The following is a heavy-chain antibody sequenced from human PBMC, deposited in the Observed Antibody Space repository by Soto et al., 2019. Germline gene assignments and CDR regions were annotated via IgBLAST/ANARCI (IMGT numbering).Heavy chain of an antibody. V-gene: IGHV4-30-4*01. CDR3: ARGLRATPGGYGMDV. CDR1: GGSISSGDYY. D-gene: IGHD5-12*01. CDR2: IYYSGST. J-gene: IGHJ6*02. Sequence: SETLSLTCTVSGGSISSGDYYWSWIRQPPGKGLEWIGYIYYSGSTYYNPSLKRRVTISVDTSKNQFSLKLRSVTAADTAVYYCARGLRATPGGYGMDVWGQGTTVTVSS.